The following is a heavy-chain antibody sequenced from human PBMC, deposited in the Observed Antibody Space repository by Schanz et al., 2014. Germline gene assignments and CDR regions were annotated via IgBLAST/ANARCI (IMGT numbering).Heavy chain of an antibody. CDR1: GFNSDDYA. V-gene: IGHV3-9*02. J-gene: IGHJ3*02. Sequence: EVQVVESGGGLVQPGGSLRLSCTASGFNSDDYAMHWVRQAPGKGLEWVSNIPWNGAAIGYAGSVRGRFTISRDNAKNSLFLQMNSLRPEDTAVYYCARKMKLGVYGGKGHDSLDIWGQGTMVTVSS. CDR2: IPWNGAAI. D-gene: IGHD4-17*01. CDR3: ARKMKLGVYGGKGHDSLDI.